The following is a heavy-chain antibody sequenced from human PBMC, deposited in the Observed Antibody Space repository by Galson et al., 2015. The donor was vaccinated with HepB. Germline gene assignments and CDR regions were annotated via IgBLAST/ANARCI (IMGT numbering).Heavy chain of an antibody. CDR2: IIPIFGTA. J-gene: IGHJ6*02. Sequence: SVKVSCKASGGTFSSYAISWVRQAPGQGLEWMGGIIPIFGTASYAQKFQGRVTITADESTSTAYMELSSLRSEDTAVYYCASRYDILTGYYPDYGMDVWGQGTTVTISS. D-gene: IGHD3-9*01. CDR3: ASRYDILTGYYPDYGMDV. V-gene: IGHV1-69*13. CDR1: GGTFSSYA.